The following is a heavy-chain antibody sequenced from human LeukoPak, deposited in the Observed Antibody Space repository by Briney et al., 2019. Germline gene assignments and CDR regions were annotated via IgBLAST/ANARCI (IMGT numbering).Heavy chain of an antibody. V-gene: IGHV3-23*01. J-gene: IGHJ1*01. CDR2: ISGSGGST. Sequence: GGSLRLSCAASGFTFSSYAMSWVRQAPGKGLEWVSAISGSGGSTYYADSVKGRFTISRDNSKNTLYLQMNSLRAEDTAVYYCARGVVIEYFQHWGQGTLVTVSS. CDR3: ARGVVIEYFQH. CDR1: GFTFSSYA. D-gene: IGHD3-3*01.